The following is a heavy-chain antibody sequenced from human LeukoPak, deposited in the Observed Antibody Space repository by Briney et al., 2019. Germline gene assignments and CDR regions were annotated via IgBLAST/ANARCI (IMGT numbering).Heavy chain of an antibody. CDR3: ARGIDSSGYLEYFQH. Sequence: ASVKLSCNAAGAGFSSYTISWMRQAPAQGHEWMGRTIPSLGIANYAQKFQGRVTITADKSTSTAYMELSSLRSEDTAVYYCARGIDSSGYLEYFQHWGQGTLVTVSS. CDR1: GAGFSSYT. V-gene: IGHV1-69*02. J-gene: IGHJ1*01. D-gene: IGHD3-22*01. CDR2: TIPSLGIA.